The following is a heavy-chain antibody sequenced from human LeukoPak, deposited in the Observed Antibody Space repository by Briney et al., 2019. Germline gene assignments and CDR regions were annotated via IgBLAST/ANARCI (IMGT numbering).Heavy chain of an antibody. D-gene: IGHD3-10*01. CDR1: GFTFSNYA. V-gene: IGHV3-23*01. J-gene: IGHJ4*02. Sequence: GGSLRLSCAASGFTFSNYAMNWVRQAPGKGLEWVSGITGRGGTTYYAVSVKGRFTISRDNSKNTLYLQMNSLRAEDTAVYYCARGWYGSGSYSDSWGQGTLVTVSS. CDR2: ITGRGGTT. CDR3: ARGWYGSGSYSDS.